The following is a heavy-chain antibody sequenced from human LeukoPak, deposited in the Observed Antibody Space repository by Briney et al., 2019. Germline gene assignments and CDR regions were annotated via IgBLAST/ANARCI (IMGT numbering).Heavy chain of an antibody. Sequence: PAGGSLRLSCAASGFTFSSYAMSWVRQAPGKGLEWVSGIGASGVSTYYADSVKGRFIISRDNSKNTLYLQMNSLRAEDTAVHYCAKLAGSGSYSGAKRYYFEYWGQGTLVTASS. CDR1: GFTFSSYA. CDR3: AKLAGSGSYSGAKRYYFEY. V-gene: IGHV3-23*01. CDR2: IGASGVST. J-gene: IGHJ4*02. D-gene: IGHD3-10*01.